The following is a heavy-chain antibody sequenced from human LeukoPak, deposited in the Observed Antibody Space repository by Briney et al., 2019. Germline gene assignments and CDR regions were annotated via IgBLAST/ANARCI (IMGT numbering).Heavy chain of an antibody. CDR1: GYTFTSYA. D-gene: IGHD3-3*01. J-gene: IGHJ5*02. V-gene: IGHV1-18*01. Sequence: ASVKVSCKASGYTFTSYAMNWVRQAPGQGLEWMGWISAYNGNTNYAQKLQGRVTMTTDTSTSTAYMELRSLRSDDTAVYYCARDRGPYDFWSGYYTNWFDPWGQGTLVTVSS. CDR3: ARDRGPYDFWSGYYTNWFDP. CDR2: ISAYNGNT.